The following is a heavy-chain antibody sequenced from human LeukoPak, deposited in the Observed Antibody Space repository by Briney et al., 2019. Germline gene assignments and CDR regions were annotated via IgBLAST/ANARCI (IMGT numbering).Heavy chain of an antibody. J-gene: IGHJ5*02. CDR2: IYYSGST. CDR3: ARYGPRAKTAAIDRRNSNWFDP. V-gene: IGHV4-59*12. Sequence: SETLSLTCTVSGGSISSYYWSWIRQPPGKGLEWIGYIYYSGSTNYNPSLKSRVTISVDTSKNQFSLKLSSVTAADTAVYYCARYGPRAKTAAIDRRNSNWFDPWGQGTLVTVSS. D-gene: IGHD2-2*01. CDR1: GGSISSYY.